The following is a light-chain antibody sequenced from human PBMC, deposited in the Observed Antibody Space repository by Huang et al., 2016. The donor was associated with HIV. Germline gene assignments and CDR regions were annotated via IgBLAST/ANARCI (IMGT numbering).Light chain of an antibody. CDR3: QQYNKWPPKT. Sequence: VMMPSPASLSVSPGERATLSCRASQSVSSDLAWYQQKPGQAPRLLLYGASTRATGIPARFSGSGSGTEFTLTISGLQSEDSAIYYCQQYNKWPPKTFGQGTKVEIK. J-gene: IGKJ1*01. V-gene: IGKV3-15*01. CDR1: QSVSSD. CDR2: GAS.